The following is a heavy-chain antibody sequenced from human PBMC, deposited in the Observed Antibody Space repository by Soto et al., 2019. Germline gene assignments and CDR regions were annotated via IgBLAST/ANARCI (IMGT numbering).Heavy chain of an antibody. CDR3: ARTHCSSTRCYVGSWDY. Sequence: GASVKVSCKASGYTFTGYYMHWVRQAPGQGLEWMGWINPNSGGTNYAQNFQGWVTMTRDTSISTAYMELSGLRSDDTAVYYCARTHCSSTRCYVGSWDYWGQXTLVTVSS. CDR2: INPNSGGT. J-gene: IGHJ4*02. D-gene: IGHD2-2*01. V-gene: IGHV1-2*04. CDR1: GYTFTGYY.